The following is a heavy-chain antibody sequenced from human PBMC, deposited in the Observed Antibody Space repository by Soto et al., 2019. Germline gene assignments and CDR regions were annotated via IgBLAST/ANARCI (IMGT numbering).Heavy chain of an antibody. CDR2: IIPIFDTT. Sequence: VELVQSGSEVKKPGSSVKVSCKTSGGPFTSFDVNWVRQAPGQGLEWMGDIIPIFDTTNYAQKFQGRVTMTADMATTTAYMELGSLRSDDTAVYFCAVGLSGSYYQNGMDVWGLGTTVIVS. J-gene: IGHJ6*02. CDR3: AVGLSGSYYQNGMDV. D-gene: IGHD1-26*01. CDR1: GGPFTSFD. V-gene: IGHV1-69*06.